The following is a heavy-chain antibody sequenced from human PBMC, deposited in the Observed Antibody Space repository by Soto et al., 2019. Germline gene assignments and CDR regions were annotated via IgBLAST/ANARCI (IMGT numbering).Heavy chain of an antibody. CDR1: GFTISSYG. CDR3: ARSPYYYDSSNYYGY. D-gene: IGHD3-22*01. V-gene: IGHV3-48*02. CDR2: ISSSSTTI. J-gene: IGHJ4*02. Sequence: EVQLVESRGGLVQPGGSLRLSCAASGFTISSYGMNWVRQAPGKGLEWVSYISSSSTTIYYADSVKGRFTIFRDNAKNSLYLQLNSLRDEDTAVYYCARSPYYYDSSNYYGYWGQGTLVTVSS.